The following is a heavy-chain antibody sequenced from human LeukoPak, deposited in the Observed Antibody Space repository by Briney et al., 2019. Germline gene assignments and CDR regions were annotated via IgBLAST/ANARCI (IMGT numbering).Heavy chain of an antibody. D-gene: IGHD6-13*01. CDR1: GFTFSSYS. CDR3: ARVVTGIAAAGHFDY. J-gene: IGHJ4*02. CDR2: ISSSSSYI. V-gene: IGHV3-21*01. Sequence: TGGSLRLSCAASGFTFSSYSMNWVRQAPGKGLEWVSSISSSSSYIYYADSVKGRFTISRDNAKNSLYLQMNSLRAEDTAVYYCARVVTGIAAAGHFDYWGQGTLVTVSS.